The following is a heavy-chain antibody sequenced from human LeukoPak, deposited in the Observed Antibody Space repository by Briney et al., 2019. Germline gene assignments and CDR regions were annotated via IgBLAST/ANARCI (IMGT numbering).Heavy chain of an antibody. D-gene: IGHD6-6*01. CDR3: ARALSIAARDNWFDP. J-gene: IGHJ5*02. CDR1: GFIFNNYG. V-gene: IGHV3-21*01. CDR2: ISNDGGGT. Sequence: GGSLRLSCAASGFIFNNYGLIWVRQAPGKGLEWVSTISNDGGGTQYADSVKGRFTISRDNAKNSLYLQMNSLRAEDTAVYYCARALSIAARDNWFDPWGQGTLVTVSS.